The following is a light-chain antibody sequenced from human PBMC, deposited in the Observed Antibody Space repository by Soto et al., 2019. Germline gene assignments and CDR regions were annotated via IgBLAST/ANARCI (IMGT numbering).Light chain of an antibody. V-gene: IGKV2-28*01. Sequence: EIVMTQSPLSLPVTPGEPASISCRSSQSLLHSNGDDYLEWYLQKPGQSPQLLIYAGSNRAPGVPDRISSRGSGTDFTLKISRVEAEDVGVYYCMQALQTPPNPLGQGTKLEIK. CDR3: MQALQTPPNP. J-gene: IGKJ2*01. CDR1: QSLLHSNGDDY. CDR2: AGS.